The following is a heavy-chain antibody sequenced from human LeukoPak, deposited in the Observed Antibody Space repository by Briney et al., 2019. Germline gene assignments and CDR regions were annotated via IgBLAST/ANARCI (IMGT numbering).Heavy chain of an antibody. CDR1: GGSFSGYY. CDR2: INHSGST. D-gene: IGHD2-21*02. Sequence: PSETLSLTCAVYGGSFSGYYWSWIRQPPGKGLEWIGEINHSGSTNYNPSLKSRVTISVDTSKNQFSLKLSSVTAADTAVYYCARDCGGDCSSDYWGQGTLVTVSS. V-gene: IGHV4-34*01. J-gene: IGHJ4*02. CDR3: ARDCGGDCSSDY.